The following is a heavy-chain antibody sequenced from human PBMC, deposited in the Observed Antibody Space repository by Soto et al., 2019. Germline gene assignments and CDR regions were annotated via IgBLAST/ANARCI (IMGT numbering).Heavy chain of an antibody. CDR3: ARGSSTNYYYYYYMDV. Sequence: PSETLSLTCTVSGGSISSYYWSWIRQPPGKGLEWIGYIYYSGSTNYNPSLKSRITITVDTSKNQFSMKLSSVTAADTAVYYCARGSSTNYYYYYYMDVWGKGTTVTVSS. CDR2: IYYSGST. CDR1: GGSISSYY. V-gene: IGHV4-59*01. J-gene: IGHJ6*03. D-gene: IGHD2-2*01.